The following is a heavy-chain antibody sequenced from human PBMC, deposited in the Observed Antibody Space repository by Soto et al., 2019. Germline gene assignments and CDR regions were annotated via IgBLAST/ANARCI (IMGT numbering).Heavy chain of an antibody. CDR2: ISNNGITT. Sequence: AGGSLRLCCAASGFTFSSFQMNWVRQAPGKGLEWVSYISNNGITTYYADSVKGRFTISRDNGKNSLYPQMNSLRAEDTAVYYCATTLTYWNAMDVWGQGTTVTVSS. V-gene: IGHV3-48*03. CDR3: ATTLTYWNAMDV. J-gene: IGHJ6*02. CDR1: GFTFSSFQ. D-gene: IGHD4-17*01.